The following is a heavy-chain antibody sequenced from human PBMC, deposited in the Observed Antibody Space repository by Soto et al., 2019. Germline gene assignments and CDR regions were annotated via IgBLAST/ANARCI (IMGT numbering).Heavy chain of an antibody. CDR3: ARDQQWLPAFDI. CDR1: GFTFSDYY. V-gene: IGHV3-11*01. D-gene: IGHD6-19*01. J-gene: IGHJ3*02. CDR2: ISSSGSTI. Sequence: GSLRLSCAASGFTFSDYYMSWIRKAPGKGLEWVSYISSSGSTIYYADSVKGRFTISRDNAKNSLYLQMNSLRAEDTAVYYCARDQQWLPAFDIWGQGTMVTVS.